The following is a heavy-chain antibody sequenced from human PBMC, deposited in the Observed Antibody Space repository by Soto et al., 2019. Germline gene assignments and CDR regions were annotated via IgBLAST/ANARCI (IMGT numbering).Heavy chain of an antibody. CDR1: GGSISSYY. CDR2: IYYNGST. V-gene: IGHV4-59*01. CDR3: ARDLGDNVLTAYLDY. J-gene: IGHJ4*02. Sequence: SETLSLTCTVSGGSISSYYWSWIRQPPGKGLEWIGSIYYNGSTNYNPSLTSRVTILVDTSKNQFSLNLSSVTAADTAVYYCARDLGDNVLTAYLDYWGQGILVTVSS. D-gene: IGHD3-9*01.